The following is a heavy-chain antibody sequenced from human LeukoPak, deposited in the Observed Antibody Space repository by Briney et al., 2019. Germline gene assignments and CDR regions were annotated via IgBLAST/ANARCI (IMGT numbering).Heavy chain of an antibody. CDR1: GGSISSYY. CDR2: IYCIGTT. V-gene: IGHV4-59*08. J-gene: IGHJ4*02. CDR3: ARLHPDRGGYMRRSFDS. D-gene: IGHD5-24*01. Sequence: NPSETLSLTCTVSGGSISSYYWSWIRQPPGKGLEWIAYIYCIGTTNSNPSLKSRVTISLDTSKNQFSLQLSSVTAADTAVYYCARLHPDRGGYMRRSFDSWGQGTLVTVSS.